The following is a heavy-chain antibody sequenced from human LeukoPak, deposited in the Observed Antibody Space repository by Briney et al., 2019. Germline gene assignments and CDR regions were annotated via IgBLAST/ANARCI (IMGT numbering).Heavy chain of an antibody. J-gene: IGHJ4*02. CDR2: IYYSGST. CDR1: GGSIRSYY. V-gene: IGHV4-59*04. D-gene: IGHD1-1*01. CDR3: ARLEAY. Sequence: PSETLSLTCTVSGGSIRSYYWSWIRQPPGKGLQWIGYIYYSGSTYYNPSLKSRVTISVDTSKNQFSLKLSSVTAADTAVYYCARLEAYWGQGTLVTVSS.